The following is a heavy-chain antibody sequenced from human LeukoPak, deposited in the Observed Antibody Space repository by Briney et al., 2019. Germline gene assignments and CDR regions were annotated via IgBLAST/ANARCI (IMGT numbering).Heavy chain of an antibody. J-gene: IGHJ3*02. CDR3: ASLAAAASSGDDAFDI. Sequence: PSETLSLTCTVSGGSISSSSYHWGWIRQPPGKGLEWIGSIYYSGSTYYNPSLKSRVTISVDTSKNQFSLKLSSVTAADTAVYYCASLAAAASSGDDAFDIWGQGTMVTVSS. CDR1: GGSISSSSYH. D-gene: IGHD6-13*01. CDR2: IYYSGST. V-gene: IGHV4-39*01.